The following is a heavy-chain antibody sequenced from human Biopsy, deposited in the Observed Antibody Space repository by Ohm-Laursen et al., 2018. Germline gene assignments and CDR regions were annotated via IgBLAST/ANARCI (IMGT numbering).Heavy chain of an antibody. CDR2: IIPILHVP. Sequence: ASVKVSCKASGGTLITYAISWVRQAPGQGLEWMGRIIPILHVPTYAQSFQGRVTISADKSTSTAYMELSGLRSDDTAVYYCARARITMGRGVIIQNYNFFDPWGQGTLVTVSS. CDR1: GGTLITYA. V-gene: IGHV1-69*04. J-gene: IGHJ5*02. D-gene: IGHD3-10*01. CDR3: ARARITMGRGVIIQNYNFFDP.